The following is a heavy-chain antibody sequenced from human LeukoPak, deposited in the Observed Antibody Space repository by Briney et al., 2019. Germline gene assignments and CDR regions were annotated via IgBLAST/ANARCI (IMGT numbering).Heavy chain of an antibody. CDR2: VNPKSGST. D-gene: IGHD1-26*01. V-gene: IGHV1-8*01. Sequence: ASVKVSCKTSGYTFTNYDINWVRQATGQGLEWMGWVNPKSGSTGSAQRFQGRVTMTRDTSISTAYMELSSLRSEDTAVYYCARVWGAIDYWGLGTLVTVSS. CDR3: ARVWGAIDY. CDR1: GYTFTNYD. J-gene: IGHJ4*02.